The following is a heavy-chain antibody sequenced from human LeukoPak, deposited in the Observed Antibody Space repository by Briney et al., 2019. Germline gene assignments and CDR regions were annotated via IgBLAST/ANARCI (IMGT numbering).Heavy chain of an antibody. Sequence: GRSLRLSCAASGFTFSSYGMHWVRQAPGKGLEWVAVISYDGSNKYYADSVKGRFTISRDNSKNTLYLQMNSLRAEDTAVYYCAKALFDSSGYPYYYGMDVWGQGTTVTVSS. V-gene: IGHV3-30*18. CDR1: GFTFSSYG. D-gene: IGHD3-22*01. CDR2: ISYDGSNK. CDR3: AKALFDSSGYPYYYGMDV. J-gene: IGHJ6*02.